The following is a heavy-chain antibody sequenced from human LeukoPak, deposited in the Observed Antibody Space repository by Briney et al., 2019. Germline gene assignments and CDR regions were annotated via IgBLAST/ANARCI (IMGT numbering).Heavy chain of an antibody. Sequence: SETLSLTCAVSGGSISSGGYSWSWTRQPPGKGLEWIGYIYHSGSTYYNPSLKSRVTISVDRSKNQFSLKLSSVTAADTAVYYCAMVDSSSWYDYYGMDVWGQGTTVTVSS. CDR1: GGSISSGGYS. CDR3: AMVDSSSWYDYYGMDV. CDR2: IYHSGST. V-gene: IGHV4-30-2*01. J-gene: IGHJ6*02. D-gene: IGHD6-13*01.